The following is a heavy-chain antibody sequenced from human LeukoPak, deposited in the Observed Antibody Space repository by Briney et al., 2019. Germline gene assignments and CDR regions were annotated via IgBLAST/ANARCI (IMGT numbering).Heavy chain of an antibody. CDR2: IYYSGST. J-gene: IGHJ4*02. V-gene: IGHV4-31*03. Sequence: PSQTLSLTCTVSGGSISSGGYYWSWIRQHPGKGLEWIGYIYYSGSTYYNPSLKSRVTISVDTSKNQFSLKLSSVTAADTAVYYCAREVEDSYGLPANWGQGTLVTVSS. CDR1: GGSISSGGYY. D-gene: IGHD5-18*01. CDR3: AREVEDSYGLPAN.